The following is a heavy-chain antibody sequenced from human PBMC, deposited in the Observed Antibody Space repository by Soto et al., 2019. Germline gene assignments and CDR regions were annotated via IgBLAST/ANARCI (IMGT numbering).Heavy chain of an antibody. D-gene: IGHD3-3*01. CDR3: AREGAASIRFLEWLPHNWFDP. V-gene: IGHV4-4*02. CDR2: IYHSGST. J-gene: IGHJ5*02. Sequence: QVQLQESGPGLVKPSGTLSLTCAVSGGSISSSNWWSWVRQPPGKGLEWIGEIYHSGSTNYNPSLKSRVTISVDKSKNQFSLKLSSVTAADTAVYYCAREGAASIRFLEWLPHNWFDPWGQGTLVTVSS. CDR1: GGSISSSNW.